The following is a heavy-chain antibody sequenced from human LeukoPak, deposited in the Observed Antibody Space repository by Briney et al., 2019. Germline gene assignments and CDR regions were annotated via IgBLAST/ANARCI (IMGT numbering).Heavy chain of an antibody. D-gene: IGHD2-2*01. CDR2: IKQDGSEK. J-gene: IGHJ4*02. CDR3: ARDCSSTSCTPFDY. CDR1: GFTFSSYW. Sequence: PGGSLRLSCAASGFTFSSYWMSWVRQAPGKGLEWVANIKQDGSEKYYVDSVKGRFTISRDNAKNSLYLQMNSLRAEDTAVYYCARDCSSTSCTPFDYWGQGTLVTVSS. V-gene: IGHV3-7*01.